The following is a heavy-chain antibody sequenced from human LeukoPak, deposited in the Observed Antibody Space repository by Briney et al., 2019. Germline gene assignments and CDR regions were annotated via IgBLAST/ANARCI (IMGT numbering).Heavy chain of an antibody. CDR3: ARGVEVRGGYYYMDV. CDR1: GYTFTSYD. V-gene: IGHV1-8*03. D-gene: IGHD3-10*01. Sequence: AXVKVSCKASGYTFTSYDINWVRQATGQGLEWMGWMNPNSGNTGYAQKFQGRVTITRNTSISTAYMELSSLRSEDTAVYYCARGVEVRGGYYYMDVWGKGTTVTVSS. J-gene: IGHJ6*03. CDR2: MNPNSGNT.